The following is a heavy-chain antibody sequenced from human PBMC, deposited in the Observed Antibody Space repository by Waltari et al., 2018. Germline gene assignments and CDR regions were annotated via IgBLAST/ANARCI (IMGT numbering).Heavy chain of an antibody. Sequence: QVQLVESGGGVVQPGRSLRLSCEASGFTFSSYAMHWLRQAPGKGIEWVAVISYDGSNKYYADSVKGRFTISRDNSKNTLYLQMNSLRAEDTAVYYCARDRGGYSYGYNYYYGMDVWGQGPTVTVSS. J-gene: IGHJ6*02. V-gene: IGHV3-30*01. CDR2: ISYDGSNK. D-gene: IGHD5-18*01. CDR1: GFTFSSYA. CDR3: ARDRGGYSYGYNYYYGMDV.